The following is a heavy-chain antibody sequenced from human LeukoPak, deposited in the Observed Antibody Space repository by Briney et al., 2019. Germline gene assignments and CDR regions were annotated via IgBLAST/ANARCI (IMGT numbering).Heavy chain of an antibody. Sequence: PSETLSLTCTVSGGSISSGGYYWSWLRQHPGKGLQWIGYIYYSGSTYYNPSLKSRLTISVDTSKNQFSLNLSSVTAADTAVYYCARDRASYYYDSSGYFDYWGQGTLVTVSS. J-gene: IGHJ4*02. CDR2: IYYSGST. D-gene: IGHD3-22*01. V-gene: IGHV4-31*03. CDR3: ARDRASYYYDSSGYFDY. CDR1: GGSISSGGYY.